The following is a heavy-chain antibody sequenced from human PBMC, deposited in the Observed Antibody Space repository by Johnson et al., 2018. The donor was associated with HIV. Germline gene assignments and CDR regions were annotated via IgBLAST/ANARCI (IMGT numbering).Heavy chain of an antibody. J-gene: IGHJ3*02. CDR3: AKDWSRTVGATLGPGAFDI. V-gene: IGHV3-30-3*01. D-gene: IGHD1-26*01. CDR2: ISYDGSNK. Sequence: QVQLVESGGDVVQPGKSLRLSCAASGFTFSSYAMHWVRQAPGKGLEWVAVISYDGSNKYYADSVKGRFTISRDNSKNTLYLQMNSLRAEDTAVYYCAKDWSRTVGATLGPGAFDIWGQGTMVTVSS. CDR1: GFTFSSYA.